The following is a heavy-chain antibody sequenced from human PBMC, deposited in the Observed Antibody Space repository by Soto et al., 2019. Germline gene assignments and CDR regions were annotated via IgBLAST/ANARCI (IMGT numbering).Heavy chain of an antibody. CDR3: ARQIYDSDTGPNFQYYFDS. V-gene: IGHV5-10-1*01. CDR2: IDPSDSQT. CDR1: GYSFAGYW. J-gene: IGHJ4*02. Sequence: GESLKISCKGSGYSFAGYWITWVRQKPGKGLVWMGRIDPSDSQTYYSPSFRGHVTISVTKSITTVFLQWSSLRASDTAMYYCARQIYDSDTGPNFQYYFDSWGQGTPVTVCS. D-gene: IGHD3-22*01.